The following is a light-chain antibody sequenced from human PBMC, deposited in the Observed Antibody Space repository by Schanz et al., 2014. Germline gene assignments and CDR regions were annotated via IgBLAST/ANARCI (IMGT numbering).Light chain of an antibody. V-gene: IGLV2-8*01. Sequence: QSALTQPPSASGSPGQSVTISCTGTSSDVGDYNYVSWYQQHPGKAPKLMIYEVSKRPSGVPDRFSGSKSGNTASLTVSGLQAEDEADYYCNSYTHGDLLVFGGGTKVTVL. J-gene: IGLJ2*01. CDR1: SSDVGDYNY. CDR2: EVS. CDR3: NSYTHGDLLV.